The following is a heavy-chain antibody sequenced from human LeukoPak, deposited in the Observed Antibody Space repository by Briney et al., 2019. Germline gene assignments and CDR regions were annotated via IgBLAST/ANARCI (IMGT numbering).Heavy chain of an antibody. CDR2: IKSEADGGAA. D-gene: IGHD3-3*01. J-gene: IGHJ4*02. CDR1: GFTFSSVW. V-gene: IGHV3-15*05. Sequence: PGGSLRLSCAASGFTFSSVWMTWVRQAPGKGLEWVGRIKSEADGGAAEHAAPVKGRFTISRDDSQSTLYMQMNSLRPDDTAVYYCTTAPDSMDCWGQGTLV. CDR3: TTAPDSMDC.